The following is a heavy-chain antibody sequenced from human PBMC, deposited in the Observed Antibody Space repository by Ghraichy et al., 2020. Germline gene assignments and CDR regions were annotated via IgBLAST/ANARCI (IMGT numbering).Heavy chain of an antibody. V-gene: IGHV4-34*01. Sequence: SQTLSLTCAVYGRSFSGYYWSWIRKPPGKGLEWIGEINHSGSTNYNPSLKSRVTISVDTSKNQFSLKLSSVTAADTAVYYCARPKGATRYWYFDLWGRGTLVTVSS. CDR2: INHSGST. CDR1: GRSFSGYY. D-gene: IGHD1-26*01. CDR3: ARPKGATRYWYFDL. J-gene: IGHJ2*01.